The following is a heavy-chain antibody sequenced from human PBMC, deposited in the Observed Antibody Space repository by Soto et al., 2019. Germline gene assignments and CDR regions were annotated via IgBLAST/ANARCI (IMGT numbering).Heavy chain of an antibody. CDR1: GYTFTSYA. V-gene: IGHV1-3*01. CDR3: AIPSHGSGSYYEFDD. D-gene: IGHD3-10*01. J-gene: IGHJ4*02. Sequence: ASVKVSCKASGYTFTSYAMHWVRQAPGQRLEWMGWINAGNGNTKYSQKFQGRVTITRDTSASTAYMELSSLRSEDTAVYYCAIPSHGSGSYYEFDDSGQGTLVTVSS. CDR2: INAGNGNT.